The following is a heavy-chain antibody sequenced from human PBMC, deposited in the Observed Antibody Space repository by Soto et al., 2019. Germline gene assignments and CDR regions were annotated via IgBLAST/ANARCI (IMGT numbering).Heavy chain of an antibody. J-gene: IGHJ6*02. CDR1: GGSISSYY. V-gene: IGHV4-59*01. Sequence: SETLSLTCTVSGGSISSYYWSWIRQPPGKGLEWIGYIYYSGSTNYNPSLKGRVTISVDTSKNQFSLKLSSVTAADTAVYYCARQTSSSWRTYYYGMDVWGQGTTVTVSS. CDR2: IYYSGST. CDR3: ARQTSSSWRTYYYGMDV. D-gene: IGHD6-13*01.